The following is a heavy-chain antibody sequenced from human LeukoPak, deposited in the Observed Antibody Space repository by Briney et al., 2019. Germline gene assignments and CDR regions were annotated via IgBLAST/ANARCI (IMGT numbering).Heavy chain of an antibody. CDR3: ASGGGWVFFN. J-gene: IGHJ4*02. CDR2: INSDGSEK. D-gene: IGHD6-19*01. V-gene: IGHV3-7*01. Sequence: GGYLSLYCAASGFPFSSHWLSWFRQSPGRGLEWVAHINSDGSEKNYVDSVKGRFTISRDNARNSQFLHMNSLRAEDTAVYYCASGGGWVFFNWGRGTLVTVSS. CDR1: GFPFSSHW.